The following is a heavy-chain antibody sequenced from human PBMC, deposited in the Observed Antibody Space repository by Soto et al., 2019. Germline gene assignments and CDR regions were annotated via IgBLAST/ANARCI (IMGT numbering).Heavy chain of an antibody. D-gene: IGHD3-3*01. V-gene: IGHV4-34*01. CDR2: INHTGGT. Sequence: SETLSLTCAVYGGSVNGYYWNWIRQPPGKGLEWIGEINHTGGTHYNPSLKSRVTMSVDTSKNQFSLRLSSVTAAETAIYYCATRITVFGLLIPPFEPWGQGTQVTVSS. CDR3: ATRITVFGLLIPPFEP. J-gene: IGHJ5*02. CDR1: GGSVNGYY.